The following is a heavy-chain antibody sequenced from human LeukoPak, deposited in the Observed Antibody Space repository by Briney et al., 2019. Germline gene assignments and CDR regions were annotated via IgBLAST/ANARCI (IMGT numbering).Heavy chain of an antibody. J-gene: IGHJ5*02. CDR3: ARDGSIAAAGGPSNWFDP. V-gene: IGHV3-30*03. CDR1: GFTFSSYG. CDR2: ISYDGSNK. D-gene: IGHD6-13*01. Sequence: PGRSLRLSCAASGFTFSSYGMHWVRQAPGKGLEWVAVISYDGSNKYYADSVKGRFTISRDNAKNSLYLQMNSLRAEDTAVYYCARDGSIAAAGGPSNWFDPWGQGTLVTVSS.